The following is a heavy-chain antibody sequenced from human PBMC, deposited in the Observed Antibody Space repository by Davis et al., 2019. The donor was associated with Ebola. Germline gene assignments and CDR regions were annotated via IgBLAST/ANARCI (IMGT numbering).Heavy chain of an antibody. V-gene: IGHV3-48*03. CDR3: ARSWRPAAVYYYYYGMDV. CDR1: GFTFDDYT. D-gene: IGHD2-2*01. Sequence: GESLKISCAASGFTFDDYTMHWVRQAPGKGLEWVSYISSSGSTIYYADSVKGRFTISRDNAKNSLYLQMNSLRAEDTAVYYCARSWRPAAVYYYYYGMDVWGQGTTVTVSS. CDR2: ISSSGSTI. J-gene: IGHJ6*02.